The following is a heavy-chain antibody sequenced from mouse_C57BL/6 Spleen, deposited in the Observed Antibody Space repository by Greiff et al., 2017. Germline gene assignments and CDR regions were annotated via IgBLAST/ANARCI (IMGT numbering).Heavy chain of an antibody. D-gene: IGHD2-1*01. J-gene: IGHJ4*01. V-gene: IGHV5-17*01. CDR2: ISSGSSTI. CDR3: ARRSYGKNYAMDY. CDR1: GFTFSDYG. Sequence: DVKLVESGGGLVKPGGSLKLSCAASGFTFSDYGMHWVRQAPEKGLEWVAYISSGSSTIYYADTVKGRFTISRDNAKNTLFLQMTSLRSKDTAMYYCARRSYGKNYAMDYWGQGTSVTVSS.